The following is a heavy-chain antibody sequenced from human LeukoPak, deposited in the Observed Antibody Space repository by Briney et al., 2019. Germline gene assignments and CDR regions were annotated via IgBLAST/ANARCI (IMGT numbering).Heavy chain of an antibody. Sequence: SETLSLTCAVYGGSFSGYYWSWIRQPPGKGLEGIGEINHSGSTNYNPSLKSRVTISVDTSKNQFSLKLSSVTAADTAVYYCARNDILTGYYDRYFDYWGQGTLVTVSS. CDR3: ARNDILTGYYDRYFDY. CDR2: INHSGST. V-gene: IGHV4-34*01. CDR1: GGSFSGYY. D-gene: IGHD3-9*01. J-gene: IGHJ4*02.